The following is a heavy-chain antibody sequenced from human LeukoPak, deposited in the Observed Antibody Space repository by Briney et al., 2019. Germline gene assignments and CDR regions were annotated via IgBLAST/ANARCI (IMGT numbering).Heavy chain of an antibody. D-gene: IGHD2/OR15-2a*01. CDR3: ARGTTPSYYYYMDV. CDR2: ISAYNGNT. CDR1: GYTFTSYG. Sequence: ASVKVSCKASGYTFTSYGISWVRQAPGQGLEWMGWISAYNGNTNYAQKLQGRVTMTTDTSTSTAYMELSSLRSEDTAVYYCARGTTPSYYYYMDVWGKGTTVTISS. J-gene: IGHJ6*03. V-gene: IGHV1-18*01.